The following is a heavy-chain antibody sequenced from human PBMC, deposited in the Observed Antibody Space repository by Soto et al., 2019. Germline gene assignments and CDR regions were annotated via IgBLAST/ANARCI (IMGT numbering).Heavy chain of an antibody. CDR2: IYHSGST. CDR3: ARGLPFGR. CDR1: GGSISRGGYS. Sequence: SETLSLTWAVSGGSISRGGYSWSWIRQPPGKGLEWIGYIYHSGSTYYNPSLKSRVTISVDRSKNQFSLKLSSVTAADTAVYYCARGLPFGRWGQGTLVTVSS. V-gene: IGHV4-30-2*01. J-gene: IGHJ4*02. D-gene: IGHD3-3*01.